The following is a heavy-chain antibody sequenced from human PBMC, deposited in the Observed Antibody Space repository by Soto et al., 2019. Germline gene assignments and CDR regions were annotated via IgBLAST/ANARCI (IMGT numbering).Heavy chain of an antibody. CDR3: AGPREGWLQLGNDYYYGMDV. V-gene: IGHV1-69*01. CDR2: IIPIFGTA. J-gene: IGHJ6*02. Sequence: QVQLVQSGAEVKKPGSSVKVSCKASGGTFSSYAISWVRQAPGQGLEWMGGIIPIFGTANYAQKFQGRVTITADESTSTAYMELSSLRAEDTDVYYCAGPREGWLQLGNDYYYGMDVSGQGTTVTVSS. D-gene: IGHD5-12*01. CDR1: GGTFSSYA.